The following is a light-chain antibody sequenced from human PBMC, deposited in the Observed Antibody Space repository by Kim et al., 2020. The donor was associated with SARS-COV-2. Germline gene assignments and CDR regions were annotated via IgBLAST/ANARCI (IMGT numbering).Light chain of an antibody. CDR3: QYGWGWTPTFI. CDR1: QSDSSF. J-gene: IGKJ3*01. V-gene: IGKV3-11*01. CDR2: DTS. Sequence: DIGLTQSPATMSLSPGERATFSCRASQSDSSFLAWYQHKPGQPPRLLIYDTSKRASGTPARFSGGGSGTDFTLTISSLEPEDFAMYYCQYGWGWTPTFIFGPGTKVDIK.